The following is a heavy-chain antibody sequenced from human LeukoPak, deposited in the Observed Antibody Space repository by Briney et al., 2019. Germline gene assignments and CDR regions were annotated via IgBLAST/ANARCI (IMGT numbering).Heavy chain of an antibody. Sequence: VASVKVSCKASGYTFTGYYMHWVRQAPGQGLEWMGWINPNSGGTNYAQKLQGRVTMTTDTSTSTAYMELRSLRSDDTAVYYCARDVGDSDIVVVPAATISFDPWGQGTLVTVSS. V-gene: IGHV1-2*02. CDR2: INPNSGGT. CDR3: ARDVGDSDIVVVPAATISFDP. J-gene: IGHJ5*02. CDR1: GYTFTGYY. D-gene: IGHD2-2*01.